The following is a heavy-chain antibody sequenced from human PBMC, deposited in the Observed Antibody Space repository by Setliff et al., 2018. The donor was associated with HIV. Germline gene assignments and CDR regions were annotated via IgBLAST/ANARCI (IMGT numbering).Heavy chain of an antibody. Sequence: PSETLSLTCTVSGGSISSYYWGWIRQPPGKGLEWIGYIYYSGSTNYNTSLKGRVTISVDTSKNQFSLKLNSMTAADTAVYYCARSGGPTFDPWGQGTLVTVSS. CDR1: GGSISSYY. D-gene: IGHD3-16*01. CDR3: ARSGGPTFDP. J-gene: IGHJ5*02. CDR2: IYYSGST. V-gene: IGHV4-59*13.